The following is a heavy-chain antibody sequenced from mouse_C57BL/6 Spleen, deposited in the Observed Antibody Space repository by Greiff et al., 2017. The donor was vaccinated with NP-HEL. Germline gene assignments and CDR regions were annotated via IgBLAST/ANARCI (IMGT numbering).Heavy chain of an antibody. Sequence: VQLQQSGPELVKPGASVKISCKASGYTFTDYYMNWVKQSHGKSLEWIGDINPNNGGTSYNQKFKGKATLTVDKSSSTAYMELRSLTSEDSAVYYCAKIYYGNYPLAYWGQGTLVTVSA. D-gene: IGHD2-1*01. CDR1: GYTFTDYY. J-gene: IGHJ3*01. CDR3: AKIYYGNYPLAY. V-gene: IGHV1-26*01. CDR2: INPNNGGT.